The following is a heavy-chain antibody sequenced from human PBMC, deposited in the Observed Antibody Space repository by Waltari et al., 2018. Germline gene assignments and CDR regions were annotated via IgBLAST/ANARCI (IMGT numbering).Heavy chain of an antibody. CDR2: ISTSSSTI. Sequence: EVQLVESGGHLVQPGGSLRLSCAASGFTFSSYSMSWVRQAPGKGLEWVSYISTSSSTIYYADSVKGRFTISRDNAKNSLYLQMNSLRAEDTAVYYCARRRTLDYWGQGTLVTVSS. CDR3: ARRRTLDY. J-gene: IGHJ4*02. V-gene: IGHV3-48*04. CDR1: GFTFSSYS.